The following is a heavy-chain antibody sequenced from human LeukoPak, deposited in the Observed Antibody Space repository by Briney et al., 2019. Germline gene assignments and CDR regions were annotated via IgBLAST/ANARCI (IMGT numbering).Heavy chain of an antibody. CDR1: GFTFSSYA. CDR3: ARDQHIVVVTAILGAPCFDY. Sequence: GGSLRLSCAASGFTFSSYAMSWVRQAPGKGLEWVSAISGSGGSTYYADSVKGRFTISRDNSKNTLYLQMNSLRAEDTAVYYCARDQHIVVVTAILGAPCFDYWGQGTLVTVSS. CDR2: ISGSGGST. D-gene: IGHD2-21*02. V-gene: IGHV3-23*01. J-gene: IGHJ4*02.